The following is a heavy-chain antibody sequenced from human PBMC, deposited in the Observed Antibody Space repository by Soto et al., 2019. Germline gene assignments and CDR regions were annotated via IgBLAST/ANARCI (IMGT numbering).Heavy chain of an antibody. D-gene: IGHD6-13*01. Sequence: ASVKVSCKASGYSFSSYGITWVRQAPGQGLEWLGWISPYNDDTKYAQRLQGRVTMTTDTSTRTAYMDIRGLRVEDTAVYYCARDRSDSWYGRGYHYYGMDVWGQGATVTVSS. V-gene: IGHV1-18*01. J-gene: IGHJ6*02. CDR2: ISPYNDDT. CDR3: ARDRSDSWYGRGYHYYGMDV. CDR1: GYSFSSYG.